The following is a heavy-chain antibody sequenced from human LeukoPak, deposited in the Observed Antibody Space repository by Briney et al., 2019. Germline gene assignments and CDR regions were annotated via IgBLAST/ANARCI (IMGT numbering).Heavy chain of an antibody. V-gene: IGHV4-34*01. J-gene: IGHJ5*02. CDR3: ARGIPGHDWFDP. D-gene: IGHD2-2*02. CDR2: INHSGST. CDR1: GGSFSGYY. Sequence: SETLSLTCAVYGGSFSGYYWSWIRQPPGKGLEWIGEINHSGSTNYNPSLKSRVTISVDTSKNQFSLKLSSVTAADTAVYYCARGIPGHDWFDPWGQGTLVTVSS.